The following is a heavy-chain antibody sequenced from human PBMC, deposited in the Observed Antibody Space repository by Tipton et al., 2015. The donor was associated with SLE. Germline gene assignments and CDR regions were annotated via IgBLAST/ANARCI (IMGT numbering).Heavy chain of an antibody. J-gene: IGHJ4*02. V-gene: IGHV3-7*01. Sequence: SLRLSCAASGFIFSSTWMTWVRQAPGKGLEWVANIKGDGSEKHYVDSVKGRFTISRDNAENSVYLEMSSLKAEDTALYYCGANIPPHYPAYWRQGTLVTVSS. CDR2: IKGDGSEK. CDR3: GANIPPHYPAY. D-gene: IGHD4/OR15-4a*01. CDR1: GFIFSSTW.